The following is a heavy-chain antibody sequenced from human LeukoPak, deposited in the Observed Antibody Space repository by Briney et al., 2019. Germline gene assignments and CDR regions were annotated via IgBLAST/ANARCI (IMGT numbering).Heavy chain of an antibody. CDR1: VFTFSSYA. Sequence: GGSLRLSCGSSVFTFSSYAMSWVRQAPGRVLELVSPISGSGGSTYDAHCVRRRFTIPRANSKNTLYLQMNSLRAEDTAVYYCATSSWYSSSWQLLAFVYGFDYWGQGTLVTVSS. J-gene: IGHJ4*02. V-gene: IGHV3-23*01. CDR3: ATSSWYSSSWQLLAFVYGFDY. D-gene: IGHD6-13*01. CDR2: ISGSGGST.